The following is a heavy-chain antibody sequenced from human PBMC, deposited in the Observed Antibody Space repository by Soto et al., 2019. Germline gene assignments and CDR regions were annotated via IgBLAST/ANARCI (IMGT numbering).Heavy chain of an antibody. D-gene: IGHD6-25*01. CDR2: ISGSGGTT. V-gene: IGHV3-23*01. J-gene: IGHJ4*02. CDR3: AKFFVETGSISGWPWSFHY. Sequence: EVQLLESGGGLVQPGRSLRLSCAASGFSFRNYAMSWVRQASGQGLDWVSAISGSGGTTYYADSVKGRFTISRDNSKNTLFLQINSLRAEDAAVYYCAKFFVETGSISGWPWSFHYWGQGTLVTVSS. CDR1: GFSFRNYA.